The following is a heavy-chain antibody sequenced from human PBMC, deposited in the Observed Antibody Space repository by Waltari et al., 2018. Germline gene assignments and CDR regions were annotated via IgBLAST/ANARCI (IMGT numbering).Heavy chain of an antibody. D-gene: IGHD1-26*01. CDR3: ARASGSYNPADY. V-gene: IGHV1-8*01. CDR1: GYTFTSYD. J-gene: IGHJ4*02. CDR2: MNPNSGKT. Sequence: QVQLVQSGAEVKKPGASVKVSCKASGYTFTSYDINWVRQATGQGLEWMGWMNPNSGKTGYAQKFQGRVTITTDESTSTAYMELSSLRSEDTAVYYCARASGSYNPADYWGQGTLVTVSS.